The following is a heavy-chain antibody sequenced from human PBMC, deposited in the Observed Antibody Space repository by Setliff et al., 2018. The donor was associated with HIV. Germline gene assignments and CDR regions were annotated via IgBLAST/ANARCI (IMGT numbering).Heavy chain of an antibody. CDR2: IYYSGST. D-gene: IGHD3-10*01. V-gene: IGHV4-59*01. J-gene: IGHJ6*03. Sequence: TSETLSLTCTVSGSSISSYYWSWIRQPPGRGLEWIGYIYYSGSTNFNPSLKSRVTISVDTSKNQFSLKLSSVTAADTAVYYCARPRSGTYRGHYYYYMDVWGKGTTVTVSS. CDR3: ARPRSGTYRGHYYYYMDV. CDR1: GSSISSYY.